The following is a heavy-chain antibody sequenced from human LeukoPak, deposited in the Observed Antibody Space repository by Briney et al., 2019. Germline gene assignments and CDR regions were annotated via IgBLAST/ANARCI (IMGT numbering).Heavy chain of an antibody. D-gene: IGHD2-2*02. CDR3: AARHCSSTSCYKQRLNNFDY. CDR2: INQSGST. Sequence: SETLSLTCAVYGGSFSGYYWSWIRQPPGKGLEWIGEINQSGSTNYNPSLKSRVTISVDTSKNQFSLKLSSVTAADTAVYYCAARHCSSTSCYKQRLNNFDYWGQGTLVTVSS. J-gene: IGHJ4*02. V-gene: IGHV4-34*01. CDR1: GGSFSGYY.